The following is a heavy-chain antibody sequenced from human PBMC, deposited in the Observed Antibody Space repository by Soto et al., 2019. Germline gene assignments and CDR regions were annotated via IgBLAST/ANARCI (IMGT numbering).Heavy chain of an antibody. CDR3: ARAPSAALGYGIDV. Sequence: QVQLVQSGAEVKKPGSSVKVSCTASGGTFSSYAISWVRQAPGQGLEWMGGIIPIFGTANYAQKVQGRVTITADDSTSTAYMELSSLGSEDRAVYDCARAPSAALGYGIDVWGQGTKVTVSS. D-gene: IGHD3-16*01. CDR2: IIPIFGTA. J-gene: IGHJ6*02. CDR1: GGTFSSYA. V-gene: IGHV1-69*12.